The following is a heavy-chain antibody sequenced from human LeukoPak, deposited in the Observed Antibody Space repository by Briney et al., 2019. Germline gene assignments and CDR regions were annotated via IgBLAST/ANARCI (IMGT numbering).Heavy chain of an antibody. J-gene: IGHJ4*02. D-gene: IGHD6-6*01. CDR2: INHSGST. V-gene: IGHV4-34*01. CDR1: GGSFSDYY. Sequence: SETLSLTCAVSGGSFSDYYWNWIRQPPGKGLEWIGEINHSGSTNYNPSLKTPVSISVDTSKNQFSLKLNSVTAADTAVYFCAKTPTALVRGGYYFDSWGQGTLVTVSS. CDR3: AKTPTALVRGGYYFDS.